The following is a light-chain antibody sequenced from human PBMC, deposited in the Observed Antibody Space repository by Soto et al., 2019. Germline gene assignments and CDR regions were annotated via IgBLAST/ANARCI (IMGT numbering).Light chain of an antibody. Sequence: QSVLTQPASVSGSPGQSINISCTGTSSDIGTYNYVSWYQQHPGKAPKVMIYEVSNRPSGVSNRFSGSKSGNTASLTISGLQAEDEADYYCSSYTVTSVTLYVFGTGTKVTVL. CDR1: SSDIGTYNY. V-gene: IGLV2-14*01. CDR2: EVS. CDR3: SSYTVTSVTLYV. J-gene: IGLJ1*01.